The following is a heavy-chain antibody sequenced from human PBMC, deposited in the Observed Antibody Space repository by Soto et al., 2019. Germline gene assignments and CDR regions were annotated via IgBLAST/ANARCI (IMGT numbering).Heavy chain of an antibody. D-gene: IGHD4-17*01. CDR1: GCSVNSGDYF. J-gene: IGHJ3*02. CDR3: ASAMTSVPPHAFNI. CDR2: VFYSGHA. V-gene: IGHV4-30-4*08. Sequence: SETLSLTCNFSGCSVNSGDYFWNWIRQPPGKGLEWIGYVFYSGHAYYNPSLKSRVTISLDTSKNQFYLGLSSVTAADTAVYYCASAMTSVPPHAFNIWGQGTVVTVS.